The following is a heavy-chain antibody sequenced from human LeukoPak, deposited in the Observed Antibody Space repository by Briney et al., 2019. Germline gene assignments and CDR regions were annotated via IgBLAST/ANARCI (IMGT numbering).Heavy chain of an antibody. CDR3: GGSPDY. Sequence: GGSLSPSFPPPGFTSRSQFINWVGRAQGKGLEYVSVISSNGGSTYYADSVKGRFTISRDNSKNTLYLQMSSLRTEDTAVYYCGGSPDYWGQGTLVTVSS. CDR1: GFTSRSQF. J-gene: IGHJ4*02. D-gene: IGHD3-10*01. CDR2: ISSNGGST. V-gene: IGHV3-64D*06.